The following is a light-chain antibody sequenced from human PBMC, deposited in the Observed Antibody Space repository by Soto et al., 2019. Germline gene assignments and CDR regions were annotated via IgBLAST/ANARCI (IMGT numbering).Light chain of an antibody. CDR2: AAS. V-gene: IGKV3-15*01. CDR3: QQYNNWWT. J-gene: IGKJ1*01. CDR1: QSVNRN. Sequence: EIVMTQSPSTLSMSPGERATLSCRASQSVNRNLAWYQQKPGQAPRLLISAASTRATGIPARFSGSGSETEFTLTISSLQSEDFAVYYCQQYNNWWTFGQGTKVEMK.